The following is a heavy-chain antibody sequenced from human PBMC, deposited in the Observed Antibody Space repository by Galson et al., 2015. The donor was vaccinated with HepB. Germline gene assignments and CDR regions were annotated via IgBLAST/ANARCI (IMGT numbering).Heavy chain of an antibody. V-gene: IGHV3-33*01. Sequence: SLRLSCAAAGFTFSTYGMHWVRQAPGKGLEWVAALRNDGSDEYYADSGKGRFTLSRNNSKDTLYLQMNSLRAEDTAVYYCARDRRVQLSPMILVLTYSFDNWGQGSLVTVSS. CDR2: LRNDGSDE. CDR3: ARDRRVQLSPMILVLTYSFDN. D-gene: IGHD3/OR15-3a*01. CDR1: GFTFSTYG. J-gene: IGHJ4*02.